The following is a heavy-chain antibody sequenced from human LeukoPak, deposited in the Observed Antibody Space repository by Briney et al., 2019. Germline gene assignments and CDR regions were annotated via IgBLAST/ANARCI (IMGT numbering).Heavy chain of an antibody. V-gene: IGHV4-59*01. CDR1: GGSFSGYY. J-gene: IGHJ4*02. D-gene: IGHD3-10*01. CDR2: IYYTGST. Sequence: SETLSLTCAVYGGSFSGYYWSWIRQPPGKGLEWIGYIYYTGSTNYNPSLRSRVTISVDTSKNQFSLKLSSVTAADTAVYYCARSHGSGSYYNLNDYWGQGTLVTVSS. CDR3: ARSHGSGSYYNLNDY.